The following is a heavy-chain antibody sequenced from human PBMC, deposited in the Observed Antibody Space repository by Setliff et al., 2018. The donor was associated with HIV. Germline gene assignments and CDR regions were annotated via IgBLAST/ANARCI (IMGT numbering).Heavy chain of an antibody. V-gene: IGHV3-23*01. J-gene: IGHJ5*02. D-gene: IGHD3-3*01. CDR2: VGVGGGAT. CDR3: AKDYTPTFWEYNWFDV. Sequence: GSLRLSCAASGFTFDDYAMHWVRQAPGKELEWVSAVGVGGGATFYADSVKGRFTISRDNSKNTLSLQMNDLRAEDTALYYCAKDYTPTFWEYNWFDVWGQGTLVTVSS. CDR1: GFTFDDYA.